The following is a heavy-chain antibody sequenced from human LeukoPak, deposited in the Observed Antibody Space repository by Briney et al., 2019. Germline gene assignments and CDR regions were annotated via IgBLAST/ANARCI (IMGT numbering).Heavy chain of an antibody. D-gene: IGHD3-16*02. CDR3: ARSSREIQYDYIWGSYRLPQRGDDY. Sequence: ASVKVSCKASGYTFTSYGISWVRQAPGQGLEWMGWISAYNGNTNYAQKLQGRVTMTTDTSTSTAYMELRSLRSDDTAVYYCARSSREIQYDYIWGSYRLPQRGDDYWGQGTLVTVSS. CDR2: ISAYNGNT. CDR1: GYTFTSYG. J-gene: IGHJ4*02. V-gene: IGHV1-18*01.